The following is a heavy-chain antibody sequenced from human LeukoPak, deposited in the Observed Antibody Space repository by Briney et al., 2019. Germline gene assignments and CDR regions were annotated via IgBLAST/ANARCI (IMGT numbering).Heavy chain of an antibody. CDR1: GGTFIIYA. D-gene: IGHD2-15*01. CDR2: IIPILGIA. CDR3: ARWVAATPYYFAY. J-gene: IGHJ4*02. V-gene: IGHV1-69*04. Sequence: ASVKVSCKPSGGTFIIYAISWVRQAPGQGLEWMGRIIPILGIANYAQKFQGRVTITSDKSTTTAYMELSSLRCEDTGVFYCARWVAATPYYFAYWGQGTLVTVSS.